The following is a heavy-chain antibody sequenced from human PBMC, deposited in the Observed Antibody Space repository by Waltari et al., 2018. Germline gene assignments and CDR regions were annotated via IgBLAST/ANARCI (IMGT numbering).Heavy chain of an antibody. V-gene: IGHV4-59*11. CDR3: ARDRDSSFGD. CDR2: IYYSGST. J-gene: IGHJ4*02. D-gene: IGHD6-6*01. Sequence: QVQLQESGPGLVKPSETLSLTCTVSGGSISSPYWSWIRQPPGKGLEWIGYIYYSGSTNYNPSLKSRVTISVDTSKNQFSLKLSSVTAADTAVYYCARDRDSSFGDWGQGTLVTVSS. CDR1: GGSISSPY.